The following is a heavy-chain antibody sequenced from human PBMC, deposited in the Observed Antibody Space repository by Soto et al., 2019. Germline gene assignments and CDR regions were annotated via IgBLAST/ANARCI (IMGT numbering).Heavy chain of an antibody. D-gene: IGHD1-26*01. V-gene: IGHV1-46*01. CDR1: GYTFTSYY. CDR3: AQSQMRGSGSYLSPLYYYYYYGMDV. J-gene: IGHJ6*02. Sequence: ASVKVSCKASGYTFTSYYMHWVRQAPGQGLEWMGIINPSGGSTSYAQKFQGRVTMTRDTSTSTVYMELSSLRSEDTAVYYCAQSQMRGSGSYLSPLYYYYYYGMDVRGQGTTVTVSS. CDR2: INPSGGST.